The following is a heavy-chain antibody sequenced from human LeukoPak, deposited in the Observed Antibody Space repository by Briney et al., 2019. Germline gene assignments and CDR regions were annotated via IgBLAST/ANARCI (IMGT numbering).Heavy chain of an antibody. CDR2: INTDGSST. Sequence: GGSLRLSCAASGFTFSSYWMHWVRQAPGKGLVWVSRINTDGSSTSYADSVKGRFTISRDNAKNTLYLQMNSLRAEDTAVYYCARAVWFGELYYFDYWGQGTLVTVSS. J-gene: IGHJ4*02. D-gene: IGHD3-10*01. CDR1: GFTFSSYW. V-gene: IGHV3-74*01. CDR3: ARAVWFGELYYFDY.